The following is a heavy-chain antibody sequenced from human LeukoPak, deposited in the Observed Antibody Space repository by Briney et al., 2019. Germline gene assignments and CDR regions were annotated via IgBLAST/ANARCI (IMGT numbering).Heavy chain of an antibody. J-gene: IGHJ4*02. V-gene: IGHV5-51*01. CDR2: IYPGDSDT. CDR1: GYTFTTYW. D-gene: IGHD3-10*01. Sequence: GESLKISRQGSGYTFTTYWNAWVRQIPGKGLEWMGIIYPGDSDTRYSPSFQGQVTISADRSTAYLQWSSLKASDTAMYYCARGKGYGELFEYWGQGTLVTASS. CDR3: ARGKGYGELFEY.